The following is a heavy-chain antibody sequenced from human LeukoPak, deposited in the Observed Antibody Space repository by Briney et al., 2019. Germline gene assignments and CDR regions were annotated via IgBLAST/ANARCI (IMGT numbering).Heavy chain of an antibody. CDR1: GGSISSYY. CDR2: IYYSGST. D-gene: IGHD6-13*01. Sequence: PSETLSLTCTVSGGSISSYYWSWIRQPPGKGLEWIGNIYYSGSTNYNPSLKSRVTISVDTSKNQFSLKLSSVTAADTAVYYCASHRGSSSWYRGDAFDIWGQGTMVTVSS. V-gene: IGHV4-59*08. CDR3: ASHRGSSSWYRGDAFDI. J-gene: IGHJ3*02.